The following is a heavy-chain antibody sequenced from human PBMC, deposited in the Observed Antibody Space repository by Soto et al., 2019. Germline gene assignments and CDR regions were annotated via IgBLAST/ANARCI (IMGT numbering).Heavy chain of an antibody. CDR3: AXHEDGDIVVVPAAGMDV. D-gene: IGHD2-2*01. V-gene: IGHV4-39*01. Sequence: SETLSLTWTVSGGSISSSRYYWGWIRQPPGKGLEWIGSIYYSGSTYYNPSLKSRVTISVDTSKNQFSLKLSSVTAADTAVYYCAXHEDGDIVVVPAAGMDVWGQGTTVTVSS. J-gene: IGHJ6*02. CDR1: GGSISSSRYY. CDR2: IYYSGST.